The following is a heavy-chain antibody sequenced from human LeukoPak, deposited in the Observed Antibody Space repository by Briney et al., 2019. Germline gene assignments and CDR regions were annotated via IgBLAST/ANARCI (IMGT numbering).Heavy chain of an antibody. CDR2: FTSCVGGT. D-gene: IGHD4-11*01. Sequence: GGSLRLSCAASGFTFSSSTMTWVRQTPGGGLEWVSSFTSCVGGTYHADSLKGRFIISRDDSKDTLFLQMNRLRADDTAIYYCAITGVRDFDSWGQGILVTVSS. V-gene: IGHV3-23*01. CDR1: GFTFSSST. CDR3: AITGVRDFDS. J-gene: IGHJ4*02.